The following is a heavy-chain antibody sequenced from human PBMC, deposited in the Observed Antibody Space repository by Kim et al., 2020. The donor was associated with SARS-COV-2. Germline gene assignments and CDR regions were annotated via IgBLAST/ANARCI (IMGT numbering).Heavy chain of an antibody. Sequence: TYSTLSRRSRVTISVDTSKTQFSLKLSSVTAADTAVYYCARERAAGDFDYWGQGTRVTVSS. J-gene: IGHJ4*02. V-gene: IGHV4-31*02. D-gene: IGHD6-13*01. CDR2: T. CDR3: ARERAAGDFDY.